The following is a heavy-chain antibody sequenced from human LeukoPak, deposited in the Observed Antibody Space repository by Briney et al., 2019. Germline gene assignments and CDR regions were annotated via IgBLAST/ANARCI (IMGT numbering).Heavy chain of an antibody. Sequence: SETLSLTCTVSGDSISSSNSYWGWIRQPPGKGLEWIGSIYYSGNTYYNASLKSRVTISVDTSKNQFSLKLSSVTAADTAVYYCAVTSGYYFVGWGQGTLVTVSS. V-gene: IGHV4-39*01. J-gene: IGHJ4*02. CDR2: IYYSGNT. CDR1: GDSISSSNSY. D-gene: IGHD3-22*01. CDR3: AVTSGYYFVG.